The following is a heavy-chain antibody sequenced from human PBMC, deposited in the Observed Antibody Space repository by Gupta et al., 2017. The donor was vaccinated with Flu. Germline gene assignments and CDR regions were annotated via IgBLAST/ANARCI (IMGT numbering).Heavy chain of an antibody. D-gene: IGHD6-13*01. CDR3: AKDSTLSLAAAAGAGKYFDS. CDR2: ISWNSGYI. V-gene: IGHV3-9*01. CDR1: GFTFDDYA. J-gene: IGHJ4*02. Sequence: EVQLVESGGGLVQPGRSLRLSCAASGFTFDDYAIHWVRQAPGKGLEWVSGISWNSGYIGYADSGRGRFTISRDNAKNSLYLQMNSLRVEDTALYYCAKDSTLSLAAAAGAGKYFDSGGQGTLVTVSS.